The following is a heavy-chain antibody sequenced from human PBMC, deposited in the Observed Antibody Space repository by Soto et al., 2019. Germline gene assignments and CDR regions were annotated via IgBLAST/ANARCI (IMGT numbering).Heavy chain of an antibody. D-gene: IGHD2-15*01. CDR1: GYTFTSYG. J-gene: IGHJ4*02. Sequence: ASVKVSCKASGYTFTSYGISWVRQAPGQGLEWMGWISAYNGNTNYAQKLQGRVTMTTDTSTSTAYMELRSLRSDDTAVYYCARVYCSGGSCYFSDFDYWGQGTLVTVSS. CDR3: ARVYCSGGSCYFSDFDY. V-gene: IGHV1-18*01. CDR2: ISAYNGNT.